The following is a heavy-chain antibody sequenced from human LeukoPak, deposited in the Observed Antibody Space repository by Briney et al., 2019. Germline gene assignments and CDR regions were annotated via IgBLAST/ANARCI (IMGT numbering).Heavy chain of an antibody. D-gene: IGHD3-22*01. J-gene: IGHJ4*02. CDR3: AKGQNYYDSSGPFDY. V-gene: IGHV3-30-3*01. Sequence: GRSLRLSCAASGFTFSSYAMHWVRQAPGRGLEWVAVISYDGSNKYYADSVKGRFTISRDNSKNTLYLQMNTLRGEDTAVYYCAKGQNYYDSSGPFDYWGQGTLVTVSS. CDR1: GFTFSSYA. CDR2: ISYDGSNK.